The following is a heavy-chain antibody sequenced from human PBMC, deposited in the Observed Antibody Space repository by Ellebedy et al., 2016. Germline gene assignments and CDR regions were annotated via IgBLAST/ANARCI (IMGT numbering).Heavy chain of an antibody. CDR3: ARGLVVVTGYFDN. V-gene: IGHV4-39*07. D-gene: IGHD2-21*02. CDR1: DDSINNYNYF. Sequence: SETLSLXCTVSDDSINNYNYFWAWIRQSPRRGLEWIGSVLLSGTTHYNPALKSRVTISLDKSNNRFSLKLTSLTAADTAVYYCARGLVVVTGYFDNWGPGTRVNVSS. CDR2: VLLSGTT. J-gene: IGHJ4*02.